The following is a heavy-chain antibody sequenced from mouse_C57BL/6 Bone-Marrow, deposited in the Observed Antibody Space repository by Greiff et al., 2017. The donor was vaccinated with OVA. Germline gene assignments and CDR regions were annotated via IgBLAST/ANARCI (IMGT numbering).Heavy chain of an antibody. CDR2: IWRGGST. Sequence: QVQLKESGPGLVQPSQSLSITCTVSGFSLTSYGVHWVRQSPGKGLEWLGVIWRGGSTDYNAAFMSRLSITKDNSKSQVFFKMNSLQADDTAIYYCAKNLNGSSWYYFDYWGQGTTLTVSS. CDR3: AKNLNGSSWYYFDY. D-gene: IGHD1-1*01. CDR1: GFSLTSYG. V-gene: IGHV2-5*01. J-gene: IGHJ2*01.